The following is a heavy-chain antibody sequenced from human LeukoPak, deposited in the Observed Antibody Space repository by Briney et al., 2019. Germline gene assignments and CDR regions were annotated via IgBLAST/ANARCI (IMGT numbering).Heavy chain of an antibody. CDR3: AKDETDYWYFDL. J-gene: IGHJ2*01. CDR2: ISGSGGST. V-gene: IGHV3-23*01. CDR1: GFTFSSYA. Sequence: GGSLRLSCAASGFTFSSYAMSWVRQAPGKGLEWVSAISGSGGSTYYADSVKGRFTISRDNSRNTLYLQMNSLRAEDTAVYYCAKDETDYWYFDLWGRGTLVTVSS. D-gene: IGHD1-1*01.